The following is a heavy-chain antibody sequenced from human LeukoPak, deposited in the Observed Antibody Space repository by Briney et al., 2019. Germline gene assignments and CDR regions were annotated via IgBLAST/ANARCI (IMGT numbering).Heavy chain of an antibody. CDR1: GITFSSYA. V-gene: IGHV3-30*04. CDR3: ARVMGRYCSSTSCYVDY. CDR2: ISYDGSNK. J-gene: IGHJ4*02. Sequence: RSLSLSCAASGITFSSYAMHWVRPAPGKGLEWVAVISYDGSNKYYTDSVKGRFTISRDNSKNTLYLQMNSLRAEDTAVYCCARVMGRYCSSTSCYVDYWGQGTLVTVSS. D-gene: IGHD2-2*01.